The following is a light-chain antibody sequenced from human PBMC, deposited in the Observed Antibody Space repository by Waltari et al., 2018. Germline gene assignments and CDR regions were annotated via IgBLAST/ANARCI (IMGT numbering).Light chain of an antibody. J-gene: IGLJ3*02. CDR2: DVT. CDR1: SSDVGAFNY. Sequence: QSALTQPASVSGSPGQSITIPCTGTSSDVGAFNYVSWYQQHPGKDPKLIIYDVTNRPSGVSSRFSSSKFGNMASLTISGLQADDEAYYYCSSYSSSSALRVFGGGTKLTVL. CDR3: SSYSSSSALRV. V-gene: IGLV2-14*03.